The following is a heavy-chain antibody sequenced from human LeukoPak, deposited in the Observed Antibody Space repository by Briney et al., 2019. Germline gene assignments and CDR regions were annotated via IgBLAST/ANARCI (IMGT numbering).Heavy chain of an antibody. Sequence: GGSLRLSCAASGFTVSSNYMTWVRQAPGKGLEWVSVIFSGGNTYYAGSVKGRFTISRDNSKNTLYLQMNSLRAEDTAVYYCARGNTGRTVTYHFDYWGQGTLVTVSS. J-gene: IGHJ4*02. CDR1: GFTVSSNY. CDR3: ARGNTGRTVTYHFDY. V-gene: IGHV3-53*01. CDR2: IFSGGNT. D-gene: IGHD4-17*01.